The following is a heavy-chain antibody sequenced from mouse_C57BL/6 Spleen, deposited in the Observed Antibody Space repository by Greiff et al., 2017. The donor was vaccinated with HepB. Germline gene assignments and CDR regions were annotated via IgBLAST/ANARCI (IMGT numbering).Heavy chain of an antibody. CDR3: ARGLRFDY. V-gene: IGHV1-82*01. CDR2: IYPGDGDT. Sequence: QVQLQQSGPELVKPGASVKISCKASGYAFCSSWMNWVKQRPGKGLEWIGRIYPGDGDTNYNGKFKGKATLTADKSSSTAYMQLSSLTSEDSAVYFCARGLRFDYWGQGTTLTVSS. CDR1: GYAFCSSW. D-gene: IGHD3-1*01. J-gene: IGHJ2*01.